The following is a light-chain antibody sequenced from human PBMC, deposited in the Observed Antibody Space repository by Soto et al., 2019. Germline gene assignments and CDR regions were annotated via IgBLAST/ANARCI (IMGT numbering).Light chain of an antibody. CDR3: QQYDNLQLT. CDR2: DAS. V-gene: IGKV1-33*01. J-gene: IGKJ4*01. Sequence: IQMTQSPSSLSASVGDRVTITCQASQGISNYLNWYQQKPGKAPKLLIYDASKLETGVPSRFSGSGSGTDFTFTISSLQPEDIATYYCQQYDNLQLTFGGGTKVEIK. CDR1: QGISNY.